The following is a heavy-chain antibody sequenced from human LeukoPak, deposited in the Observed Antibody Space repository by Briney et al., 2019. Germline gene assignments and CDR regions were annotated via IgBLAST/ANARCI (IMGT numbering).Heavy chain of an antibody. J-gene: IGHJ6*02. V-gene: IGHV3-9*01. D-gene: IGHD6-13*01. Sequence: GGSLRLSCAASGFTFDDYAMHWVRQAPGKGLEWVSGISWNSGSIGYADSVKGRFTISRDNAKNSLYLQMNSLRAEDTALYYCAKDIRGSSSFSQDYYYYYGMDVWGQGTTVTVSS. CDR1: GFTFDDYA. CDR2: ISWNSGSI. CDR3: AKDIRGSSSFSQDYYYYYGMDV.